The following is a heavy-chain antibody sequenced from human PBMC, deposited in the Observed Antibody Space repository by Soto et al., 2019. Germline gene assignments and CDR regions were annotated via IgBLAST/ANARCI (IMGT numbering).Heavy chain of an antibody. CDR3: ARATHPYDILTGYQFDY. J-gene: IGHJ4*02. V-gene: IGHV1-69*13. D-gene: IGHD3-9*01. Sequence: GASVKVSCKACGCSFSSYAISWVRQAPGRGLEWMGGIIPIFGTANYAQKFQGRVTITADESTSTAYMELSSLRSEDTAVYYCARATHPYDILTGYQFDYWGQGTLVTVSS. CDR1: GCSFSSYA. CDR2: IIPIFGTA.